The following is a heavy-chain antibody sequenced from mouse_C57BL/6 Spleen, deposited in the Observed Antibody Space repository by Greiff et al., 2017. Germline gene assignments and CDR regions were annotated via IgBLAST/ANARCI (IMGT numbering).Heavy chain of an antibody. CDR3: ARSGGYDYDAMDY. J-gene: IGHJ4*01. Sequence: QVQLKQPGAELVRPGSSVKLSCKASGYTFTSYWMHWVKQRPIQGLEWIGNIDPSDSETHYNQKFKDKATLTVDKSSSTASMQLSSLTSEDSAVYFCARSGGYDYDAMDYWGQGTSVTVSS. CDR1: GYTFTSYW. V-gene: IGHV1-52*01. CDR2: IDPSDSET.